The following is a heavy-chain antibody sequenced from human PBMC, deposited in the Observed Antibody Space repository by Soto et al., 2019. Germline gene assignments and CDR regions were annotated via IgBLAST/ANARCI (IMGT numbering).Heavy chain of an antibody. J-gene: IGHJ4*02. CDR2: IWYDGSYK. CDR3: AKDEGRYTYGLRDC. Sequence: GGALLLSCTGSGFTFSNCGMHWVRQAQGKGLEWVAVIWYDGSYKYYADSVKGRFTISRDNSRTTLHLQMNSLRAEDTAVYYCAKDEGRYTYGLRDCWGQGNLVTVSA. V-gene: IGHV3-33*06. CDR1: GFTFSNCG. D-gene: IGHD5-18*01.